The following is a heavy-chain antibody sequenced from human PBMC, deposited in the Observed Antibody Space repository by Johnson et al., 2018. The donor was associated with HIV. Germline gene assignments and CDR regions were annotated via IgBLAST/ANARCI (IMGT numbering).Heavy chain of an antibody. D-gene: IGHD3-22*01. Sequence: VQLVESGGGLIQPGGSLRLSCAASGFTVSSNYMSWVRQAPGKGLEWVSVIYTDDSIYYADSVKGRFTISRDNSKNTLYLQMDSLRAEDMAVYYCTIPYYYDSGGYQWGQGTMVTVSS. J-gene: IGHJ3*01. CDR2: IYTDDSI. CDR3: TIPYYYDSGGYQ. CDR1: GFTVSSNY. V-gene: IGHV3-66*03.